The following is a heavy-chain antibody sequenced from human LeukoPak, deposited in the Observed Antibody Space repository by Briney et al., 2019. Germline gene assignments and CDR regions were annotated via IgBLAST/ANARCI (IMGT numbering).Heavy chain of an antibody. J-gene: IGHJ3*02. Sequence: GGSLRLSCAASGFTFSSYAMCWVRQAPGKGLEWVSAISGSGVSTFYADSVKGRFTISRDNSKNTLYLQMNSLRAEDTAVYYCARVGLRWAGYAFDIWGQGTMVTVSS. CDR2: ISGSGVST. V-gene: IGHV3-23*01. D-gene: IGHD4-23*01. CDR1: GFTFSSYA. CDR3: ARVGLRWAGYAFDI.